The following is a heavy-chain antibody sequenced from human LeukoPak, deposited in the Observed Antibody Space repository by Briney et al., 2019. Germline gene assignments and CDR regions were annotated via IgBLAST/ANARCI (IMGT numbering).Heavy chain of an antibody. CDR3: ARDRPYYYDSSGYYIPYYFDY. Sequence: GASVTLSCKASGYTFTSYGISWVRQAPGQGLEWMGWISAYNGNTNYAQKLQGRVTMTTDTSTSTAYMELRSLRSDDTAVYYCARDRPYYYDSSGYYIPYYFDYWGQGTLVTLSS. J-gene: IGHJ4*02. D-gene: IGHD3-22*01. V-gene: IGHV1-18*01. CDR1: GYTFTSYG. CDR2: ISAYNGNT.